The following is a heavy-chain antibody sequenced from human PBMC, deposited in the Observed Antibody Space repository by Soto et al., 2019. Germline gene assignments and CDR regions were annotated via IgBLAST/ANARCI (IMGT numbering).Heavy chain of an antibody. CDR3: VTGYCSSTSCYQFDY. CDR1: GFTFSSYG. V-gene: IGHV3-33*01. Sequence: QVQLVESGGGVVQPGRSLRLCCAASGFTFSSYGMHWVRQAPGKGLEWVAVIWYDGSNKYYADSVKGRFTISRDNSKNTLYLQMNSLRAEDTAVYYCVTGYCSSTSCYQFDYWGQGTLVTVSS. CDR2: IWYDGSNK. J-gene: IGHJ4*02. D-gene: IGHD2-2*01.